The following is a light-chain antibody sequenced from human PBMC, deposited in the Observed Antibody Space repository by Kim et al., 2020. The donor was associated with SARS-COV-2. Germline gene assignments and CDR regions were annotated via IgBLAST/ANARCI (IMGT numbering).Light chain of an antibody. J-gene: IGKJ2*01. CDR1: QSVKSNY. CDR3: QQYGASHT. CDR2: TAS. V-gene: IGKV3-20*01. Sequence: EIVLTQSPGTLSLSPGERVTLSCRASQSVKSNYLAWYQQRPGQAPRLLIYTASNRATGIPDRFSGSGSGTDFTLTISRLEPDDFAVYYCQQYGASHTFGQGTKLEI.